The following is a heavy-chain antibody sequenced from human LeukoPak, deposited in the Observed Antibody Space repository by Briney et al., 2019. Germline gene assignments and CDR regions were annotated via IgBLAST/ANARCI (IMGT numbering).Heavy chain of an antibody. CDR3: ARTGSGGLDYCMDV. J-gene: IGHJ6*03. CDR2: INHSGST. D-gene: IGHD2-8*02. V-gene: IGHV4-34*01. CDR1: GGSFSGYY. Sequence: PSETLSLTCAVYGGSFSGYYWSWIRQPPGKGLEWIGEINHSGSTNYNPSLKSRVTISVDTSKNQFSLKLSSVTAADTAVYYCARTGSGGLDYCMDVWGKGTTVTVSS.